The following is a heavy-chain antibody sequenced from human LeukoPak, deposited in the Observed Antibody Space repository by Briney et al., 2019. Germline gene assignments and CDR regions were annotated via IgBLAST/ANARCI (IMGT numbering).Heavy chain of an antibody. D-gene: IGHD3-22*01. J-gene: IGHJ4*02. V-gene: IGHV1-46*01. CDR2: INPSGGST. Sequence: GASVKVSCKASGYTFTSYGISWVRQAPGQGLEWMGIINPSGGSTSYAQKFQGRVTMTRDTSTSTVYMELSSLRSEDTAVYYCARGGAYYDSTYWGQGTLVTVSS. CDR3: ARGGAYYDSTY. CDR1: GYTFTSYG.